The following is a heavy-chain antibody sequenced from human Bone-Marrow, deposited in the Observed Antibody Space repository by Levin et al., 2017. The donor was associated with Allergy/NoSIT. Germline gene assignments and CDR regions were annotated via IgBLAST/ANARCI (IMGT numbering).Heavy chain of an antibody. CDR1: GFTFSSYW. CDR3: AREKSRYCSSTSCPQRRWFDP. Sequence: GESLKISCAASGFTFSSYWMSWVRQAPGKGLEWVANIKQDGSEKYYVDSVKGRFTISRDNAKNSLYLQMNSLRAEDTAVYYCAREKSRYCSSTSCPQRRWFDPWGQGTLVTVSS. J-gene: IGHJ5*02. CDR2: IKQDGSEK. V-gene: IGHV3-7*03. D-gene: IGHD2-2*01.